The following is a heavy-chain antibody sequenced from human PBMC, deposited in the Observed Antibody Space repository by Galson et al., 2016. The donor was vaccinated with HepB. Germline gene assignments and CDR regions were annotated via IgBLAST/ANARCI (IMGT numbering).Heavy chain of an antibody. Sequence: PALVKPTQTLTLTCTFSGFSLGTSGMCVSWIRQPPGKALEWLARIDWDDDKYYSTSLKTRLTISKDTSKNQVVLTMTNMDPVDTATYYCARRSGYDLGGAFDIWGQGTMVTVSS. CDR1: GFSLGTSGMC. CDR3: ARRSGYDLGGAFDI. V-gene: IGHV2-70*11. D-gene: IGHD5-12*01. CDR2: IDWDDDK. J-gene: IGHJ3*02.